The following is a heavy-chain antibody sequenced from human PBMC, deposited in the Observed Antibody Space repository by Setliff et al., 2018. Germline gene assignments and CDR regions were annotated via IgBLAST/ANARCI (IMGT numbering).Heavy chain of an antibody. Sequence: ASVKVSCKASGYTLSKYYVHWVRQAPGQGLEWMGIINPSGGLTKYAQKFQGRVTMTSDTSTSTVYMEVSSLRSEDTAVYYCARDRYYNSWSGTSITAPHDAFDIWGQGTMVTVSS. CDR2: INPSGGLT. J-gene: IGHJ3*02. D-gene: IGHD3-3*01. CDR3: ARDRYYNSWSGTSITAPHDAFDI. V-gene: IGHV1-46*03. CDR1: GYTLSKYY.